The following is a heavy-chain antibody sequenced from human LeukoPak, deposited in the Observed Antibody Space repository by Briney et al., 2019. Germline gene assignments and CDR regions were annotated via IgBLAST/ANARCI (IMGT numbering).Heavy chain of an antibody. CDR1: GFTFDDYT. Sequence: PGGSLRLSCAASGFTFDDYTMHWVRQAPGKGLEWVLGISWNSGSIGYADSVKGRFTISRDNAKNSLYLQMNSLRAEDMALYYCAKSDYGGYYFDYWGQGTLVTVSS. V-gene: IGHV3-9*03. J-gene: IGHJ4*02. CDR2: ISWNSGSI. CDR3: AKSDYGGYYFDY. D-gene: IGHD4-17*01.